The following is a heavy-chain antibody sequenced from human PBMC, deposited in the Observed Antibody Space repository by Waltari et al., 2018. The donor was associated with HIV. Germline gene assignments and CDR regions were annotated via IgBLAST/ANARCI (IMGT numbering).Heavy chain of an antibody. CDR1: GFTVSSSF. D-gene: IGHD5-18*01. CDR2: IYNAGST. J-gene: IGHJ4*02. Sequence: EVQLVESGGGLIQPGGSLRLSCAASGFTVSSSFFSWVRQAPGKGLEWVSVIYNAGSTYYAESVRGRFTISRDTSKNTVSLQMKSLRADDTAVYYCERVYSYGYFDYWGQGTLVTVSS. CDR3: ERVYSYGYFDY. V-gene: IGHV3-53*01.